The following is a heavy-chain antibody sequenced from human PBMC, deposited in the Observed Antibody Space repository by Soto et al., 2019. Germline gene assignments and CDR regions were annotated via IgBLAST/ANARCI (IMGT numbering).Heavy chain of an antibody. CDR2: ISAGGGNT. V-gene: IGHV3-23*01. D-gene: IGHD2-2*01. CDR3: AKRAEYQLLSWFDP. CDR1: GFSFSTYA. J-gene: IGHJ5*02. Sequence: EVQLLESGGGLVQPGGSLRLSCAVSGFSFSTYAMSWVRQAPGKGLEWVSGISAGGGNTYYADSVRGRFTISRDNSKVTLFLLITSLRAEDTAFYYCAKRAEYQLLSWFDPWGQGTLVTVSS.